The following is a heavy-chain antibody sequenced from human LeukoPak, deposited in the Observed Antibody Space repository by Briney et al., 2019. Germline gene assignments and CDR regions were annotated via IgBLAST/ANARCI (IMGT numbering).Heavy chain of an antibody. J-gene: IGHJ3*02. D-gene: IGHD3-16*02. CDR2: IYCSGST. CDR1: GGSISSGDYY. Sequence: SETLSLTCTVSGGSISSGDYYWSWIRQPPGKGLEWIGYIYCSGSTYYNPSLKSRVTISVDTSKNQFSLKLSSVTAADTAVYYCASSSIMITFGGVIATFDIWGQGTMVTVSS. CDR3: ASSSIMITFGGVIATFDI. V-gene: IGHV4-30-4*01.